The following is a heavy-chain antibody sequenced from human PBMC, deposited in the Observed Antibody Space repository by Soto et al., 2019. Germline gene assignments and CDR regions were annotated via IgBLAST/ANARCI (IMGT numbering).Heavy chain of an antibody. CDR2: IWYDGSNK. D-gene: IGHD4-17*01. J-gene: IGHJ4*02. CDR3: ARGSGYGGYFDY. Sequence: GGSLRLSCAASGFTFSSYGMHWFRQAPGKGLEWVAVIWYDGSNKYYADSVKGRFTISRDNAKNSLYLQMNSLRAEDTAVYYCARGSGYGGYFDYWGQGTLVTVSS. V-gene: IGHV3-33*01. CDR1: GFTFSSYG.